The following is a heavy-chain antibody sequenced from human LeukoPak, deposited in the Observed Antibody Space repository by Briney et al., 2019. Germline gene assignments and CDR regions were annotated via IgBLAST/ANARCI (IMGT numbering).Heavy chain of an antibody. Sequence: ASVKVSCKASGYTFTSYDINWVRQAPGQGLEWMGIINPSGGSTSYAQKFQGRVTMTRDMSTSTVYMELSSLRSEDTAVYYCARAGEYYYYMDVWGKGTTVTVSS. V-gene: IGHV1-46*01. D-gene: IGHD3-10*01. CDR3: ARAGEYYYYMDV. CDR1: GYTFTSYD. J-gene: IGHJ6*03. CDR2: INPSGGST.